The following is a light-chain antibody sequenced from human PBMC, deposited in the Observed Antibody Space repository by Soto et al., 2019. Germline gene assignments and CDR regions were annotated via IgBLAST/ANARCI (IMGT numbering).Light chain of an antibody. Sequence: QSALTQPASVSGSPGQSITMSCSGTSEDVGGYNYVSWYLHHPGKAPKLLIYEVTNRPSGLSDRFSGSKSGNTASLTISGLQAEDEADYYCSSYTSSNTLVFGTGTKLTVL. CDR2: EVT. V-gene: IGLV2-14*01. J-gene: IGLJ1*01. CDR1: SEDVGGYNY. CDR3: SSYTSSNTLV.